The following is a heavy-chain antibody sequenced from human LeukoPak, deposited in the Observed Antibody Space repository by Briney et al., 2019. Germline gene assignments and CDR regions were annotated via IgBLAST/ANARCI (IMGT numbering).Heavy chain of an antibody. CDR2: INPSGGST. J-gene: IGHJ3*02. CDR3: ARDWGYYYDSSGYYPDDAFDI. CDR1: GYTFTSYY. D-gene: IGHD3-22*01. Sequence: ASVKVSCKASGYTFTSYYMHWVRQAPRQGLEWMGIINPSGGSTSYAQKFQGRVTMTRDTSTSTVYMELSSLRSEDTAVYYCARDWGYYYDSSGYYPDDAFDIWGQGTMVTVSS. V-gene: IGHV1-46*01.